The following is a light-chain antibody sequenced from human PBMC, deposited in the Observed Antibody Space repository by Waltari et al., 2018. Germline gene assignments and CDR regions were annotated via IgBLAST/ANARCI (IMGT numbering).Light chain of an antibody. Sequence: EIEMTQSPATLAVSPGARATLTRRASQSGSSNLAWYQQKPGQAPRLLIYGASTRATGIPARFSGSGSGTEFTLTISSLQSEDFAVYYCQQYNNWPPWTFGQGTKVEIK. CDR1: QSGSSN. CDR2: GAS. CDR3: QQYNNWPPWT. V-gene: IGKV3-15*01. J-gene: IGKJ1*01.